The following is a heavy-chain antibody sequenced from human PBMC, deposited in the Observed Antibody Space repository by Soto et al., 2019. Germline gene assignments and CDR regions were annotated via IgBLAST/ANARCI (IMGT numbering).Heavy chain of an antibody. CDR1: GYTFTSYA. CDR3: ARETAMALPDA. V-gene: IGHV1-18*01. J-gene: IGHJ4*02. CDR2: ISAYNGNT. Sequence: QVQLVQSGAEVKKPGASVKVSCKASGYTFTSYAISWVRQAPGKGLEWMGWISAYNGNTKYAQKLQGRVTLTTDTSTSTAYMELRSLRSDDAAVYYCARETAMALPDAWGQGTLVTVAS. D-gene: IGHD5-18*01.